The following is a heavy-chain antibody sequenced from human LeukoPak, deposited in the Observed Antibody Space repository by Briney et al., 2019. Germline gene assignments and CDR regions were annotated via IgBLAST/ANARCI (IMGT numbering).Heavy chain of an antibody. Sequence: ASVKVSCKASGYTFTSYYMHWVRQAPGQGLEWMGIINPSGGSTSYAQKFQGRVTMTRDTSTSTVYMEPSSLRSEDTAVYYCAREARNFAFDIWGQGTMVTVSS. V-gene: IGHV1-46*03. D-gene: IGHD1-14*01. CDR3: AREARNFAFDI. CDR1: GYTFTSYY. J-gene: IGHJ3*02. CDR2: INPSGGST.